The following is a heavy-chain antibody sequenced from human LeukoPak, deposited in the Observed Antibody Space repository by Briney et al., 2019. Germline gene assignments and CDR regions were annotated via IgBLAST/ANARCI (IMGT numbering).Heavy chain of an antibody. Sequence: PSETLSLTCTVSGGSISSYYWSWIRQPPGKGLEWIGYIYYSGSTNYNPSLKSRVTISVDTSKNQFSLKLSSVTAADTAVYYCARGLKLGYCSSTSCYPPGYFDYWGQGTLVTVSS. CDR2: IYYSGST. J-gene: IGHJ4*02. CDR3: ARGLKLGYCSSTSCYPPGYFDY. CDR1: GGSISSYY. V-gene: IGHV4-59*08. D-gene: IGHD2-2*01.